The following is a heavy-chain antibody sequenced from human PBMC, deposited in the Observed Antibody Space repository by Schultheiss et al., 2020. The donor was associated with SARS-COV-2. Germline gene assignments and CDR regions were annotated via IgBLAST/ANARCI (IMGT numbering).Heavy chain of an antibody. Sequence: GGSLRLSCAASGFTFSSYAMSWVRQAPGKGLEWVSAISGSGGSTYYADSVKGRFTISRDNSKNTLYLQMNSLRAEDTAVYYCAKGGVITMVRGVEEDFDYWGQGTLVTVSS. V-gene: IGHV3-23*01. CDR1: GFTFSSYA. CDR3: AKGGVITMVRGVEEDFDY. CDR2: ISGSGGST. D-gene: IGHD3-10*01. J-gene: IGHJ4*02.